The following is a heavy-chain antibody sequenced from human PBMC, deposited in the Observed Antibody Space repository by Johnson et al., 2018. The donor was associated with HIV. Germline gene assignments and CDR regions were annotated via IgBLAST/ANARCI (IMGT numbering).Heavy chain of an antibody. J-gene: IGHJ3*02. CDR2: IKQDGSEK. Sequence: VQLVESGGGLVQPGGSLRLSCAASGFTFSSYWMSWVRQAPGKGLDWVANIKQDGSEKHYVDSVKGRFTISRDNAKNSLYLQMNSLRAEDTAVYYCAREGGIAAAGTDAFDIWGQGTMVTVSS. CDR1: GFTFSSYW. CDR3: AREGGIAAAGTDAFDI. V-gene: IGHV3-7*01. D-gene: IGHD6-13*01.